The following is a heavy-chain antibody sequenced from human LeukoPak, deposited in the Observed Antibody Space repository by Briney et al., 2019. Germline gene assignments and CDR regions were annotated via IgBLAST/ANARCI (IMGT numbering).Heavy chain of an antibody. J-gene: IGHJ4*02. D-gene: IGHD6-19*01. CDR1: GFTLSSYW. V-gene: IGHV3-74*01. CDR3: ASIGIAVADTFDY. Sequence: GGSLRLSCAASGFTLSSYWMHWVRQAPGKGLVWVSRVNTDGSYTTYADSVKGRFTISRDNAKNTLYLQMNSLRAEDTAVYYCASIGIAVADTFDYWGQGTLVTVSS. CDR2: VNTDGSYT.